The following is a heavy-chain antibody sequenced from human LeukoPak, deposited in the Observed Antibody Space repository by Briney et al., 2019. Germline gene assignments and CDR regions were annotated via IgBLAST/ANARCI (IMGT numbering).Heavy chain of an antibody. D-gene: IGHD6-6*01. J-gene: IGHJ5*02. Sequence: ASVKVSCKASGYTFTDYSVHWVRQAPGQGLEWMGWINPRSGDTNYAQKFQGRVTMTRDTSISTAYTELNTLTSDDTAVYYCARGSIAAGPLHWFDPWGQGTLVTVSS. CDR3: ARGSIAAGPLHWFDP. CDR1: GYTFTDYS. CDR2: INPRSGDT. V-gene: IGHV1-2*02.